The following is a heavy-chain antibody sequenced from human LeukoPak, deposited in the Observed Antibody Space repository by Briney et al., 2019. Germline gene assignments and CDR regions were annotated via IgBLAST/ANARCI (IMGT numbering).Heavy chain of an antibody. J-gene: IGHJ4*02. CDR1: GYSFIDYY. CDR3: ARVQGYCTDGRCLF. CDR2: INSNSADT. D-gene: IGHD2-8*01. Sequence: ASVKVSCKTSGYSFIDYYIHWVRQAPGQGLEWMGWINSNSADTNYAQNFQGRVTMTRDTSISTAYMEMSRLRSNDTAVYYCARVQGYCTDGRCLFWGQGTLVTVSS. V-gene: IGHV1-2*02.